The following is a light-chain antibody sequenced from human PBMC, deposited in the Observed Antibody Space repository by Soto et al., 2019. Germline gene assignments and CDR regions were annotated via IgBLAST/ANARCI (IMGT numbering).Light chain of an antibody. CDR2: TNN. J-gene: IGLJ2*01. Sequence: QSALTQPPSASGTPGQRVTISCSGSSSNIGSKPVNWYQHLPGTAPKLLIHTNNERPSGVPGRFSGSKSGTSASLAISGLQSEDEADYYCATWDDSLHGVVFGGGTKLTVL. CDR1: SSNIGSKP. V-gene: IGLV1-44*01. CDR3: ATWDDSLHGVV.